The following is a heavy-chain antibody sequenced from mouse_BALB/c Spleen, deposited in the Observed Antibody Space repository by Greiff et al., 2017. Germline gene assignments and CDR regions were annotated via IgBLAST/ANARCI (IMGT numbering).Heavy chain of an antibody. D-gene: IGHD4-1*01. CDR2: INPGSGGT. J-gene: IGHJ4*01. V-gene: IGHV1-54*01. Sequence: QVHVKQSGAELVRPGTSVKVSCKASGYAFTNYLIQWVKQRPGQGLEWIGVINPGSGGTNYNEKFKGKATLTADKSSSTAYMQLSSLTSDDSAVCVCARGELGRYAMDYWGQGTSVTVSS. CDR1: GYAFTNYL. CDR3: ARGELGRYAMDY.